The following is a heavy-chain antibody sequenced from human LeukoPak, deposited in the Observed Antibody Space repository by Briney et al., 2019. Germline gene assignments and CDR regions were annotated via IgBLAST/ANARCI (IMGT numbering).Heavy chain of an antibody. D-gene: IGHD1-26*01. J-gene: IGHJ4*02. CDR2: VYYSGSP. CDR3: ARYGSAWAFDY. V-gene: IGHV4-59*01. CDR1: GDSISPYY. Sequence: PSETLSLTCTVSGDSISPYYWSWIRQSPGKGLEWIGYVYYSGSPNYNPSLKSRVTISVDTSKNHFSLKLTSVTAADTAVYYCARYGSAWAFDYWGQGALVTVSS.